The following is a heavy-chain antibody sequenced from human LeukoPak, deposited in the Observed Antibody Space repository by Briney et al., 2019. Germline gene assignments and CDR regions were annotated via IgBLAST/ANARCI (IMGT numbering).Heavy chain of an antibody. D-gene: IGHD2-2*01. CDR2: INQDGSEK. CDR3: ARNYLGYCSSTSCWLEKYYYYYYYSDV. Sequence: PGGSLRLSCAASGFTFSSYWMNWVRQAPGKGLEWVANINQDGSEKYYVDSVKGRFTISRDNAKNSLYLQMNSLRAEDTAVYYCARNYLGYCSSTSCWLEKYYYYYYYSDVWGKGTTVTVSS. V-gene: IGHV3-7*01. CDR1: GFTFSSYW. J-gene: IGHJ6*03.